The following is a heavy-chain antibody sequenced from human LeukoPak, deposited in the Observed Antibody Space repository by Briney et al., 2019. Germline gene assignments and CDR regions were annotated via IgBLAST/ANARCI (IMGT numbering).Heavy chain of an antibody. V-gene: IGHV3-21*01. CDR2: ISSSSSYI. CDR3: ARNEGLNTVTIPFDY. Sequence: GGSLRLSCAASGFTFSNYWMHWVRQAPGKGLEWVSSISSSSSYIYYADSVKGRFTISRDNAENSLYLQMNSLRAEDTAVYYCARNEGLNTVTIPFDYWGQGTLVTVSS. D-gene: IGHD4-17*01. CDR1: GFTFSNYW. J-gene: IGHJ4*02.